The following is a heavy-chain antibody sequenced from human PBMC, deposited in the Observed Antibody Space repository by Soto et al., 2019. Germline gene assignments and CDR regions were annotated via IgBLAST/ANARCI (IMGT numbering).Heavy chain of an antibody. CDR2: IDWDDDK. CDR1: GFSLSTSGMR. Sequence: SGPTLVNPTHTLTLTCTFSGFSLSTSGMRVSWIRQPPGKALEWLARIDWDDDKFYSTSLKTRLTISKDTSKNQVVLTMTNMDPVDTATYYCARTRSLAAAGTFDYWGQGTLVTVSS. J-gene: IGHJ4*02. D-gene: IGHD6-13*01. CDR3: ARTRSLAAAGTFDY. V-gene: IGHV2-70*04.